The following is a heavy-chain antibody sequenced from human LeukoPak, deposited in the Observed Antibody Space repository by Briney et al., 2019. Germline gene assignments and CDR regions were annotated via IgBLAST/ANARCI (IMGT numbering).Heavy chain of an antibody. CDR1: GYTFTSYG. D-gene: IGHD3-22*01. CDR2: INPHSGST. Sequence: ASVKVSCKASGYTFTSYGINWVRQAPGQGLEWMGWINPHSGSTNFAQKFQGRVTMISDASISTAYMELSGLRSDDTAVYYCARIDYDSSPDNYWGQGTLVTVSS. CDR3: ARIDYDSSPDNY. V-gene: IGHV1-2*02. J-gene: IGHJ4*02.